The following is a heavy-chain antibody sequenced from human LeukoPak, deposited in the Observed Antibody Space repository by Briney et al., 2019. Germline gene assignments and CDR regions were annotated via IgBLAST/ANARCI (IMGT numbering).Heavy chain of an antibody. CDR1: GFTVSSNY. Sequence: GGSLRLSCAASGFTVSSNYMSWVRQAPGKGLEWVSVIYSGGSTYYADSVKGRFTISRDNSKNTLYLQMNSLRAEDTALYYCASNYGSGSYYNGIDYWGQGTLVTVSS. V-gene: IGHV3-66*01. J-gene: IGHJ4*02. D-gene: IGHD3-10*01. CDR3: ASNYGSGSYYNGIDY. CDR2: IYSGGST.